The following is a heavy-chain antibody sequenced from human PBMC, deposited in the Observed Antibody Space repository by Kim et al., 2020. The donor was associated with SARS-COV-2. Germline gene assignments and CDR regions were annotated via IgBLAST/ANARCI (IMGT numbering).Heavy chain of an antibody. J-gene: IGHJ4*02. CDR2: ISSSSSTI. V-gene: IGHV3-48*02. Sequence: GGSLRLSCAASGFTFSSYSMNWVRQAPGKGLEWVSYISSSSSTIYYADSVKGRFTISRDNAKNSLYLQINSLRDEDTAVYYCARATRTSDYWGQGTLVTV. D-gene: IGHD2-2*01. CDR1: GFTFSSYS. CDR3: ARATRTSDY.